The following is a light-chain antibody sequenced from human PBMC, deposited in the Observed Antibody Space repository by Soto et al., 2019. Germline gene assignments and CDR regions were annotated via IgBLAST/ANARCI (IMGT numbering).Light chain of an antibody. CDR1: KSVSSG. CDR3: QQYKSLPTT. V-gene: IGKV3-15*01. CDR2: GAS. Sequence: GMTQSPATRSGSPEERASLSCRASKSVSSGLAWYQQQPGQATRLLMYGASPRANGIPSRFSGSVSGTEFTLTISSMQSEDSAIYFCQQYKSLPTTFGQGTRLEIK. J-gene: IGKJ5*01.